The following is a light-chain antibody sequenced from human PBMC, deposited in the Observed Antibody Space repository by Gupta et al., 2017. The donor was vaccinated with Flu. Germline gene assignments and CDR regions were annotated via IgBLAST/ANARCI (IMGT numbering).Light chain of an antibody. V-gene: IGLV3-25*03. CDR2: KDI. CDR1: ALPNQY. J-gene: IGLJ1*01. CDR3: QSADSTSTYCV. Sequence: SYELTQPPPVSVSSGQTARITCSGDALPNQYGYWFQQKPGQAPVLLIYKDIERPSGIPVRFSASGSGTAVTLTISGVQAEDEADYYCQSADSTSTYCVVGAGTKVTVL.